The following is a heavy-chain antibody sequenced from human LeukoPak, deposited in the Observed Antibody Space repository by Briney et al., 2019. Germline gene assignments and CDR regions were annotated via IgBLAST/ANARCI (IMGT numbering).Heavy chain of an antibody. CDR2: ISANNGET. CDR3: ARVPPSAHQMLSSDY. D-gene: IGHD2-2*01. Sequence: ASVKVPCKASGYTFTNYGINWVRQAPGQGLEWMAWISANNGETRYAQNLQGRVTMTTDTSTSTAYMELRSLRSDDTAVYYCARVPPSAHQMLSSDYWGQGTQVTVSS. J-gene: IGHJ4*02. CDR1: GYTFTNYG. V-gene: IGHV1-18*04.